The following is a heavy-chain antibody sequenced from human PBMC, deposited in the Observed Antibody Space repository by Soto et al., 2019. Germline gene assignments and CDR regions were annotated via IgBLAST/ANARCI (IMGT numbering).Heavy chain of an antibody. V-gene: IGHV1-24*01. J-gene: IGHJ5*02. CDR1: GYTLTELS. CDR3: ATDLRWDFDTWPRGFDP. D-gene: IGHD3-9*01. CDR2: FDPEDGET. Sequence: GASVKVSCKVSGYTLTELSMHWVRQAPGKGLEWMGGFDPEDGETIYAQKFQGRVTMTEDTSTDTAYMELSSLRSEDTAVYYCATDLRWDFDTWPRGFDPWGQGTLVTVSS.